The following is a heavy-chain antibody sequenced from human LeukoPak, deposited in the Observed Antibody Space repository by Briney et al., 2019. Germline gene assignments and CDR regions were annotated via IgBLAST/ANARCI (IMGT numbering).Heavy chain of an antibody. CDR2: INWNGGST. CDR3: ARAPGGYYDSSGYYRN. Sequence: GGSLRLSCAASGFTFDDYGMSWVRQAPGKGLEWVSGINWNGGSTGYADSVKGRFTISRDNAKNSLYLQMNSLRAEDTALYYCARAPGGYYDSSGYYRNWGQGTLVTVSS. D-gene: IGHD3-22*01. CDR1: GFTFDDYG. J-gene: IGHJ4*02. V-gene: IGHV3-20*04.